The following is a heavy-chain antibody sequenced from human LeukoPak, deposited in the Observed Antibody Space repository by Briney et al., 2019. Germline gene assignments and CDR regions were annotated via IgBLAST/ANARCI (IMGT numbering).Heavy chain of an antibody. V-gene: IGHV3-33*01. Sequence: PGGSLRLSCAASGFSFGVYGMHWVRQAPGKGLEWLAVIGHDGSFKKYPDSVKGRFTISRDNSKNTLYLQMDSLRVEDTALYHCARDLGMGKYVVYWGQGTPVTVSS. D-gene: IGHD5-24*01. CDR3: ARDLGMGKYVVY. CDR1: GFSFGVYG. J-gene: IGHJ4*02. CDR2: IGHDGSFK.